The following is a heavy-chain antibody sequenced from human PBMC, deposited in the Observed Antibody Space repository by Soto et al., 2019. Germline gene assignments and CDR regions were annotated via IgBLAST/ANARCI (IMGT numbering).Heavy chain of an antibody. CDR1: GFSLSTSGMC. V-gene: IGHV2-70*01. CDR2: IDWDDDK. D-gene: IGHD3-22*01. CDR3: ARIRKDSSGYYSYYFDY. Sequence: SGPTLVNPTHTLTLTCTFSGFSLSTSGMCVSWIRQPPGKALEWLALIDWDDDKYYSTSLKTRLTISKDTSKNQVVLTMTNMDPVDTATSYCARIRKDSSGYYSYYFDYWGKGTLVTVSS. J-gene: IGHJ4*02.